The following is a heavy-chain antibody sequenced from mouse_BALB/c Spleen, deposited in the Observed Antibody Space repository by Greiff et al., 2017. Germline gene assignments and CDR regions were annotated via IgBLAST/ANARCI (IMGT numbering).Heavy chain of an antibody. CDR1: GFTFSSYT. CDR3: TRELTGGYAMDY. CDR2: ISSGGSYT. V-gene: IGHV5-6-4*01. Sequence: EVHLVESGGGLVKPGGSLKLSCAASGFTFSSYTMSWVRQTPEKRLEWVATISSGGSYTYYPDSVKGRFTISRDNAKNTLYLQMSSLKSEDTAMYYCTRELTGGYAMDYWGQGTSVTVSS. D-gene: IGHD4-1*01. J-gene: IGHJ4*01.